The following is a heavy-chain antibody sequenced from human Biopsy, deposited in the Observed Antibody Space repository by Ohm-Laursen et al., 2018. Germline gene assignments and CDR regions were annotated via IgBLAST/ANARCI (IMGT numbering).Heavy chain of an antibody. Sequence: SETLSLTCAVYGGFFNGYFWSRIRQPPGKGLEWIGDITQSGSTNYSPSLKSRVTISVDTAKKQFSLIRRSVTAADMAVYYCARVPLPGIGAAYQGRFLYGMGVWGQGTTVSVSS. CDR3: ARVPLPGIGAAYQGRFLYGMGV. CDR2: ITQSGST. D-gene: IGHD6-13*01. V-gene: IGHV4-34*01. J-gene: IGHJ6*02. CDR1: GGFFNGYF.